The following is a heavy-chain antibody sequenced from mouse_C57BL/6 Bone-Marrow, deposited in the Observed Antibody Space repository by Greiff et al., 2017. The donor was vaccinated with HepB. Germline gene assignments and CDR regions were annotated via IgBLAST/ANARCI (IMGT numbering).Heavy chain of an antibody. CDR2: IDPETGGT. CDR3: TEEDYCGGSCLYFAY. D-gene: IGHD1-1*01. CDR1: GYTFTDYE. J-gene: IGHJ1*03. V-gene: IGHV1-15*01. Sequence: QVQLQQPGAELVRPGASVTLSCKASGYTFTDYEMHWVKQRPEHGLEWIGAIDPETGGTTYNQKFKGKATLTADKSASTAYMELRSLTTEDSADYSCTEEDYCGGSCLYFAYWGKGTPVTVSA.